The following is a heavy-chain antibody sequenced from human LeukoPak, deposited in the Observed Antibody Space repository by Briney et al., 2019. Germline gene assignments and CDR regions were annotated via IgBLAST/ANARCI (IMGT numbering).Heavy chain of an antibody. D-gene: IGHD4-17*01. CDR1: GFPFSSYS. J-gene: IGHJ4*02. CDR3: ARGDYGDKFDY. V-gene: IGHV3-21*01. CDR2: ISSKSSYI. Sequence: TGGSLRLSCEAFGFPFSSYSMNWVRQAPGKGLEWVSSISSKSSYIEYADSVKGRFTISRDNAKNTLYLQMNSLRAEDTAVYYCARGDYGDKFDYWGQGTLVTVSS.